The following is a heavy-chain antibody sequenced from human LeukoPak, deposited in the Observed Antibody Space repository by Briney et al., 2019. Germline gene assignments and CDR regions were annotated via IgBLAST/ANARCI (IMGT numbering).Heavy chain of an antibody. CDR2: IYPGDSET. CDR1: GYNFSRYW. D-gene: IGHD3-10*01. J-gene: IGHJ4*02. Sequence: GESLRISCKGSGYNFSRYWIGWVRQMAGKGLEWMGIIYPGDSETRCSPSFQGQVTISADKSINTDYLQWSSLKASDTAMYYCAKGSGSYYKVPFDYWGQGTLVTVSS. CDR3: AKGSGSYYKVPFDY. V-gene: IGHV5-51*01.